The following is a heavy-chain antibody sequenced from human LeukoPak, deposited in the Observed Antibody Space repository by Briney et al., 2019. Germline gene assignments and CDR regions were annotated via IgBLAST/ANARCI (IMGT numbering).Heavy chain of an antibody. V-gene: IGHV4-39*07. J-gene: IGHJ4*02. D-gene: IGHD1-1*01. CDR2: IYYSGST. Sequence: SETLSLTCTVSGGSISSSDFYWGWIRQPPGKGLEWIGTIYYSGSTYYNPSLKSRVTISVDTSRNQFSLRLSSVTAADTAVYYCASNWSDFDYWGQGILVTVSS. CDR1: GGSISSSDFY. CDR3: ASNWSDFDY.